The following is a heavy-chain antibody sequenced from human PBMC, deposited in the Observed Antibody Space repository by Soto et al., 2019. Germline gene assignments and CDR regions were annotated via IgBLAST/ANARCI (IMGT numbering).Heavy chain of an antibody. D-gene: IGHD2-15*01. V-gene: IGHV1-58*02. CDR2: IVVASGQT. CDR1: GSGFIRSG. J-gene: IGHJ6*02. CDR3: SADRPDIGVGWWV. Sequence: ASVKVSCKASGSGFIRSGIQWVRQAHGQRLEWIGWIVVASGQTNYAQNFRGRVAITRDTSTATAYIELTGLTSEDTAVYFCSADRPDIGVGWWVWGQGIKVPVS.